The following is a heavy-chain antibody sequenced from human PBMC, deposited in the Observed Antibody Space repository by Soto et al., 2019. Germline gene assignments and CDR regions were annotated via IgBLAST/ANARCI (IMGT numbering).Heavy chain of an antibody. CDR3: ARGITGTKNWYFDL. Sequence: QVQLQESGPGLVKPSQTLSLTCTVSGGSISSGGYYWSWIRQHPGKGLEWIGYIYYSGSTYYNPSLTSRVTISVDTSKNQFSLKLSSVTAADTAVYYCARGITGTKNWYFDLWGRGTLVTVSS. J-gene: IGHJ2*01. V-gene: IGHV4-31*03. D-gene: IGHD1-20*01. CDR1: GGSISSGGYY. CDR2: IYYSGST.